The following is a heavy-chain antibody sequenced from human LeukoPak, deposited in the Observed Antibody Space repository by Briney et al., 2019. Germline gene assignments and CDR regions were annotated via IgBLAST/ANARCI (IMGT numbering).Heavy chain of an antibody. CDR2: IYYSGST. J-gene: IGHJ4*02. CDR1: GGSMSSFY. V-gene: IGHV4-59*01. Sequence: SETLSLTCTVSGGSMSSFYWSWIRQPPGKGLEWIGYIYYSGSTNYNPFLKSRVTISVDTSKNQFSLKLSSVTAADTAVYYCARDAAMATGPFDYWGQGTLVTVSS. CDR3: ARDAAMATGPFDY. D-gene: IGHD5-24*01.